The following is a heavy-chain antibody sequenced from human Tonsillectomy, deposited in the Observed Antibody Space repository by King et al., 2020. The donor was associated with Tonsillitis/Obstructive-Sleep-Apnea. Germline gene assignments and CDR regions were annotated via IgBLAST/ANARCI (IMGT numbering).Heavy chain of an antibody. Sequence: QLQESGPGLVKPSETLSLTCTVSGGSISPYYWSWIRQPPGKGLEWIGYFYYSGSTNYKSSLRSRVTISVDTSKNQFSLKLSSVTAADTAVYYCARDMVLEAGGDAFDIWGQGTMVTVSS. D-gene: IGHD2-8*01. CDR3: ARDMVLEAGGDAFDI. CDR2: FYYSGST. J-gene: IGHJ3*02. V-gene: IGHV4-59*01. CDR1: GGSISPYY.